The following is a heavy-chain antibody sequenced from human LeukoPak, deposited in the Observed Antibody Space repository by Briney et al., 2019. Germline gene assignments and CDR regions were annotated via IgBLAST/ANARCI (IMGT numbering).Heavy chain of an antibody. V-gene: IGHV1-18*01. CDR1: GYTFTSYG. D-gene: IGHD1/OR15-1a*01. J-gene: IGHJ6*03. CDR3: ASPREHTYYYYYYMDV. Sequence: ASVKVSCKASGYTFTSYGISWVRQAPGQGLEWMGWISAYNGNTNYAQKLQGRVTMTTDTSTSTAYMELRSLRSDDTAVYYCASPREHTYYYYYYMDVWGKGTTVTVSS. CDR2: ISAYNGNT.